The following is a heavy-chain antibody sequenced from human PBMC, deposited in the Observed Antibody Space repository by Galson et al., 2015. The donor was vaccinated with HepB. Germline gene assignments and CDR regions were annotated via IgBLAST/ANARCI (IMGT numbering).Heavy chain of an antibody. CDR1: GYSLTELS. V-gene: IGHV1-24*01. Sequence: SVKVSCKVSGYSLTELSMHWVRQAPGKGLEWMGGFDPEDGETIYAQRFQGRVTMTEDTSTDTAYMELSSLRSEDTALYYCATAVGVVIYYFDDWGQGTLVTVSP. CDR2: FDPEDGET. D-gene: IGHD3-3*01. J-gene: IGHJ4*02. CDR3: ATAVGVVIYYFDD.